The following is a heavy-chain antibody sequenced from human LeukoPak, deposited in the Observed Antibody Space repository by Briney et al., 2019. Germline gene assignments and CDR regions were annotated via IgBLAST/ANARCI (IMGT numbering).Heavy chain of an antibody. CDR3: VRARAGGLDY. V-gene: IGHV3-30*04. Sequence: PGGSLRLSCAASGFTFRHYAVHWVRQAPGRGLEWVAVLSFDGAHKYYAESVKGRFTISKDNSNNTLFLQMDSLRLEDTALYYCVRARAGGLDYWGQEPWSPSP. J-gene: IGHJ4*01. D-gene: IGHD3-16*01. CDR1: GFTFRHYA. CDR2: LSFDGAHK.